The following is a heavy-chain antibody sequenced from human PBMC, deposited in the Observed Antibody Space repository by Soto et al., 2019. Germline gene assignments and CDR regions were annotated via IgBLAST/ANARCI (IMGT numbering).Heavy chain of an antibody. V-gene: IGHV1-69*12. CDR1: GGTFSSYA. D-gene: IGHD4-4*01. CDR3: ARDGGVYAYSPCDY. Sequence: QVQLVQSGAAVKQPGSSVKVSCKASGGTFSSYAISWVRQSPGKGLEWMGGIIPIFGTADYAQKCQRRVTITAGESTSTAYMELSSLRSEATAVYYGARDGGVYAYSPCDYLGQGPLVTVSS. CDR2: IIPIFGTA. J-gene: IGHJ4*02.